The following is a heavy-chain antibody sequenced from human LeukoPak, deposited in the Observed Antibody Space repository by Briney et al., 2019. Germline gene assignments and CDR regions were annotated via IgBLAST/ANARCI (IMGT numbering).Heavy chain of an antibody. D-gene: IGHD3-10*01. J-gene: IGHJ4*02. CDR3: ARPDDSESFYRANHY. V-gene: IGHV3-30*04. CDR1: GFSFNTYP. CDR2: ISNDGNNK. Sequence: GGSLRLSCAASGFSFNTYPMHWVRQAPGKGLEWVAVISNDGNNKYYADSVKGRFTISRDNSNNTLSLQMNGLRVEHTAVYYCARPDDSESFYRANHYWGRGTLVTVS.